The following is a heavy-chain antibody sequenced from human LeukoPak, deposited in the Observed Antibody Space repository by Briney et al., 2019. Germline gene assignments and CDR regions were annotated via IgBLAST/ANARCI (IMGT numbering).Heavy chain of an antibody. CDR3: ARRRGYSSGWDWFDP. D-gene: IGHD6-19*01. CDR2: IYYSGST. Sequence: SETLSLTCTVSGGSISSYYWSWIRQPPGKGLEWIGYIYYSGSTNYNPSLKSRVTISVDTSKNQFSLKLSSVTAADTAVYYCARRRGYSSGWDWFDPWGQGTLVTVSS. J-gene: IGHJ5*02. CDR1: GGSISSYY. V-gene: IGHV4-59*08.